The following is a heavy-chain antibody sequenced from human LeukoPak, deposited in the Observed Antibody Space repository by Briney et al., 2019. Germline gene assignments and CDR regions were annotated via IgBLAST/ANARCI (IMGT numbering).Heavy chain of an antibody. Sequence: GGSLRLSCAASGFTFSTYWMHWVRQAPGKGLTWVSRINSDGSSTTYADSVKGRFTISRDNAKNTLYLQMNSLGAEDTAVYYCARVLIAAPKGWFDPRGQGTLVTVSS. V-gene: IGHV3-74*03. D-gene: IGHD6-13*01. J-gene: IGHJ5*02. CDR2: INSDGSST. CDR1: GFTFSTYW. CDR3: ARVLIAAPKGWFDP.